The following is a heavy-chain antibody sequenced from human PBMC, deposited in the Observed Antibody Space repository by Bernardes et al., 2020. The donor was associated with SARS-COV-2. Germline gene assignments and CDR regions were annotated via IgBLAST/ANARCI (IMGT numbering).Heavy chain of an antibody. Sequence: SETLSLTCTVSGDSVTSSGYYWGWIRQPPGRGLEWIGSMYYSGNTYYNPSLKSRVTLSLDTSKNQFSLQLSSVTAADTALYYCVRQCSGDACYSVYWGQGTLVTVSS. V-gene: IGHV4-39*01. J-gene: IGHJ4*02. CDR1: GDSVTSSGYY. CDR2: MYYSGNT. D-gene: IGHD2-15*01. CDR3: VRQCSGDACYSVY.